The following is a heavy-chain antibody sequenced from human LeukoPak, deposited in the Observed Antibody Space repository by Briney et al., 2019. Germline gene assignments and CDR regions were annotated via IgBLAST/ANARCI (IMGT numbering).Heavy chain of an antibody. Sequence: GGSLRLSCAASGFTFSNYWMSWVRQAPGKGLEWVANIKQDGSEIYYVDSVKGRFTISRDNAKNSLYLQMNSLRAEDTAVYYCARDRYYYDSSGYFGCYYWGQGTLVTVS. V-gene: IGHV3-7*01. CDR1: GFTFSNYW. D-gene: IGHD3-22*01. CDR3: ARDRYYYDSSGYFGCYY. CDR2: IKQDGSEI. J-gene: IGHJ4*02.